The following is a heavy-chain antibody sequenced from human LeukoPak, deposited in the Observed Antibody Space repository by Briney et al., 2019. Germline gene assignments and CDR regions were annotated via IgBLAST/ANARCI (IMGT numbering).Heavy chain of an antibody. J-gene: IGHJ4*02. CDR1: GGTFSSYA. CDR2: IIPIFGTA. CDR3: ARGEMITFGGVIVQQRHPFDY. Sequence: SVKVSCKASGGTFSSYAISWVRQAPGQGLEWMGGIIPIFGTANYAQKFQGRVTITTDESTSTAYMELSSLRSEDTAVYYCARGEMITFGGVIVQQRHPFDYWGQGTLATVSS. D-gene: IGHD3-16*02. V-gene: IGHV1-69*05.